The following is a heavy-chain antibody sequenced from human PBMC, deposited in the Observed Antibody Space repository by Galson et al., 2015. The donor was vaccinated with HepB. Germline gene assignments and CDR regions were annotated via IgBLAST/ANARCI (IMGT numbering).Heavy chain of an antibody. CDR2: ISYDGSNK. J-gene: IGHJ6*04. Sequence: SLRLSCAASGFTFSSYAMHWVRRAPGKGLEWVAVISYDGSNKYYADSVKGRFTISRDSSKNTLYLQMNSLRAEDTAVYYCARDGRYCSSTSCYMDVWGKGTAVTVSS. CDR3: ARDGRYCSSTSCYMDV. CDR1: GFTFSSYA. D-gene: IGHD2-2*01. V-gene: IGHV3-30-3*01.